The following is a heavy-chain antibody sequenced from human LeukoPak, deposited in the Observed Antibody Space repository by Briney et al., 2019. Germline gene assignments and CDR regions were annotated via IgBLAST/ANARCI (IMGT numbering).Heavy chain of an antibody. CDR1: GFTFSSYA. Sequence: PGRSLRLSCAASGFTFSSYAMHWVRQAPGKGLEWVAVISYDGSNKYYADSVKGRFTISRDNSKNTLYLQMNSLRAEDTAVCYCARGHGGYQDYMDVWGKGTTVTVSS. CDR2: ISYDGSNK. J-gene: IGHJ6*03. V-gene: IGHV3-30*01. D-gene: IGHD2-2*01. CDR3: ARGHGGYQDYMDV.